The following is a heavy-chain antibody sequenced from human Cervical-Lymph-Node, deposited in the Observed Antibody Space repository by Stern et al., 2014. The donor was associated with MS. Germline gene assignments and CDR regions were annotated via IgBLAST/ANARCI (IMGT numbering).Heavy chain of an antibody. J-gene: IGHJ6*02. D-gene: IGHD3-9*01. V-gene: IGHV1-3*01. CDR2: IKAGNGNP. CDR3: ARGPLRYFDWLPMYGMDV. CDR1: GYTFTSYA. Sequence: QVQLVQSGAEVKKPGASVKVSSKASGYTFTSYAMHWVRQAPGQRLEGMGWIKAGNGNPKYSQKFQGRVTITRDTSASTAYMELSSLRSEDTAVYYCARGPLRYFDWLPMYGMDVWGQGTTVTVSS.